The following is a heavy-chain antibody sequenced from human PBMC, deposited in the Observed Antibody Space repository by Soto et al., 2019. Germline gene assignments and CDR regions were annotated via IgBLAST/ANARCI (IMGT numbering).Heavy chain of an antibody. J-gene: IGHJ4*02. D-gene: IGHD3-22*01. V-gene: IGHV4-59*01. CDR3: AQASSGYYLPFDY. Sequence: SETLSLTCTVSGGSISSYYWSWIRQPPGKGLEWIGYIYYSGSTNYNPSLKSRVTISVDTSKNQFSLKLSSVTAADTAVYYCAQASSGYYLPFDYWGQGTLVTVSS. CDR1: GGSISSYY. CDR2: IYYSGST.